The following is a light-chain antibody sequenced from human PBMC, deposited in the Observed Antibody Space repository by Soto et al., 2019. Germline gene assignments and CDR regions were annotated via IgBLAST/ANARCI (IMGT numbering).Light chain of an antibody. V-gene: IGKV1-5*03. CDR3: QQYNSYRT. J-gene: IGKJ1*01. Sequence: EIPMTQSPSSLSACVGDRVSIXCRASHSVNNWLGWYQQSTGKAPKHLIYKASSLESGVTSRFSGSGCGKEFNITISSLQPDDFATYDCQQYNSYRTFGQGTKVDIK. CDR2: KAS. CDR1: HSVNNW.